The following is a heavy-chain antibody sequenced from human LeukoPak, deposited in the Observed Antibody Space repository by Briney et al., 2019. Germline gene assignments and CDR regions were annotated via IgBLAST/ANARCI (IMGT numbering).Heavy chain of an antibody. CDR3: AKGQLWIPEYFDY. J-gene: IGHJ4*02. CDR1: GFTFSSYA. V-gene: IGHV3-23*01. Sequence: GGSLRLSCAASGFTFSSYAMSWVRQAPGKGLEWVSAISGSGGSTYYADSVKGRFTISRDNSKNTLYLQMNSLRAEGTAVYYCAKGQLWIPEYFDYWGQGTLVTVSS. CDR2: ISGSGGST. D-gene: IGHD5-18*01.